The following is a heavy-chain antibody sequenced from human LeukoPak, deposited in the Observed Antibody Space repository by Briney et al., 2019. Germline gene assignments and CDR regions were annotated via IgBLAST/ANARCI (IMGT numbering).Heavy chain of an antibody. Sequence: GESLQISCQGSGYTFTSYWIGWVRQLPGKGLEWMGIIYPGDSDTRYSPSFQGQVTISADKSISTAYLQWSSLKASDTAMYYCARFRRGSSGFRFDYWGQGTLVTVSS. D-gene: IGHD6-19*01. J-gene: IGHJ4*02. CDR3: ARFRRGSSGFRFDY. V-gene: IGHV5-51*01. CDR2: IYPGDSDT. CDR1: GYTFTSYW.